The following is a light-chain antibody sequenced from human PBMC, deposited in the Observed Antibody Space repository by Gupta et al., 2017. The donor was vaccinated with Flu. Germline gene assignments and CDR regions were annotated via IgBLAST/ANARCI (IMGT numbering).Light chain of an antibody. CDR3: QQYGSSPLT. J-gene: IGKJ1*01. CDR2: GAS. V-gene: IGKV3-20*01. Sequence: EIVLTQSPGTLSLSPGERATLSCRAGQSVSSNYLAWYQQKPGQAPRLLIYGASSRAPGIPDRFSGSGSGTDFTLTISRLEPEDFAVYYCQQYGSSPLTFGQGTKVEIE. CDR1: QSVSSNY.